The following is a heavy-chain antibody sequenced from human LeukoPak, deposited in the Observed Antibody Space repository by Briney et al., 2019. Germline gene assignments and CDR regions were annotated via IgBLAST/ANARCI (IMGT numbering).Heavy chain of an antibody. CDR2: ISYDGSNK. CDR3: AKAGGYCSGGSCEDY. V-gene: IGHV3-30*18. Sequence: GGSLRLSCAASGFTFSSYGMHWVRQAPGKGLEWVAVISYDGSNKYYADSVKGRFTISRDNSKNTLYPQMNSLRAEDTAVYYCAKAGGYCSGGSCEDYWGQGTLVTVSS. CDR1: GFTFSSYG. J-gene: IGHJ4*02. D-gene: IGHD2-15*01.